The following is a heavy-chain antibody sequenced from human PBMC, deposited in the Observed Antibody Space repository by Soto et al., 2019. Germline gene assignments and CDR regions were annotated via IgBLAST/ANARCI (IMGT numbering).Heavy chain of an antibody. V-gene: IGHV5-51*01. CDR1: GYSFSSYW. D-gene: IGHD2-15*01. Sequence: GQPLKISCKGSGYSFSSYWINGFRQMPGKGLEWMGLIYPGDSDTVYSPSFQGQVTISVHTSISTAYLQWSRLKASDTAVYYCARRHEDIIRWQEKGCFESWGQGTSLTLSS. CDR2: IYPGDSDT. CDR3: ARRHEDIIRWQEKGCFES. J-gene: IGHJ4*02.